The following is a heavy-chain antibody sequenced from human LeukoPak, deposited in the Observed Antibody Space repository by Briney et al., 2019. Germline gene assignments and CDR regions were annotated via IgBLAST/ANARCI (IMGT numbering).Heavy chain of an antibody. J-gene: IGHJ3*02. CDR2: ISYDGSNE. CDR3: AKRPGAAADGAFDI. Sequence: PGGSLRLSCAASRFTFNSYAMHWVRQAPGKGLEWVAVISYDGSNEYYADSVKGRFTISRDNSKNTLYLLMNGLRADDTAVYYCAKRPGAAADGAFDIWGQGTMVTVSS. V-gene: IGHV3-30*04. D-gene: IGHD2-2*01. CDR1: RFTFNSYA.